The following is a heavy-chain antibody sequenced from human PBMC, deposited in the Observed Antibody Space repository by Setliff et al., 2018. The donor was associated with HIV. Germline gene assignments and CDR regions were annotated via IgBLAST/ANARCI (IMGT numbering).Heavy chain of an antibody. V-gene: IGHV4-4*07. D-gene: IGHD3-10*01. CDR3: ARSIYGSGSYPLDY. CDR1: GGSVSNYY. Sequence: PSETLSLTCTVSGGSVSNYYWTWIRQSAGKGLEWIGHINTSGSTKYNPSLKSRLTMSVDSSGNQFSLTLTSVTAADTAVYFCARSIYGSGSYPLDYWGQGILVTVSS. CDR2: INTSGST. J-gene: IGHJ4*02.